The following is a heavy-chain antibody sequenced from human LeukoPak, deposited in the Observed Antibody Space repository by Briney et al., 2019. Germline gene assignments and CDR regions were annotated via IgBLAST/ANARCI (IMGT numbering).Heavy chain of an antibody. CDR3: ARSGYCSSTSCYSRGGESDY. D-gene: IGHD2-2*01. CDR1: GFTFSRYW. V-gene: IGHV3-7*01. J-gene: IGHJ4*02. CDR2: INQDGSEK. Sequence: GGSLRLSCAASGFTFSRYWMSWVRQAPGKGLEWVANINQDGSEKHYVDSVRGRFTISRDNAQNSLYLQMNSLRAEDTAVYYCARSGYCSSTSCYSRGGESDYWGQGTLVTVSS.